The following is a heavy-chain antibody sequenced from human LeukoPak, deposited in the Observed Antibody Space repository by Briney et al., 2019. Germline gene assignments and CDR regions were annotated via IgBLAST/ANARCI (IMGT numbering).Heavy chain of an antibody. Sequence: GASVKVSCKASGGTFSSYAINWVRQATGQGLEWMGWMNPNSGNTGYAQKFQGRVTMTRNTSISTAYMELSSLRSEDTAVYYCARGARIAARRENWFDPWGQGTLVTVSS. CDR3: ARGARIAARRENWFDP. V-gene: IGHV1-8*02. D-gene: IGHD6-6*01. J-gene: IGHJ5*02. CDR1: GGTFSSYA. CDR2: MNPNSGNT.